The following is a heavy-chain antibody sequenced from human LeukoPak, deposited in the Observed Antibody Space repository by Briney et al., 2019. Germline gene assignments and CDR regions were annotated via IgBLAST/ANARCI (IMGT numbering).Heavy chain of an antibody. CDR3: ARDKYSIDYYYGMDV. V-gene: IGHV4-59*01. CDR1: GXSLSSYY. D-gene: IGHD4-11*01. J-gene: IGHJ6*02. CDR2: IYYSGGT. Sequence: SETLSLSCTASGXSLSSYYWSWIRQPPGKGLEWVGYIYYSGGTNNNHALTSRVPITVDTAKNKFSLKLSSVTAADTAVYYCARDKYSIDYYYGMDVWGQGTPVTVSS.